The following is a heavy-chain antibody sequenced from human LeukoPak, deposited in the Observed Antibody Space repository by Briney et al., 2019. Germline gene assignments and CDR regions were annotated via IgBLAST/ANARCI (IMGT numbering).Heavy chain of an antibody. CDR2: IRYDGSNK. CDR1: GFTFSSYG. V-gene: IGHV3-30*02. CDR3: AKVGEWLASNFDY. J-gene: IGHJ4*02. D-gene: IGHD3-16*01. Sequence: SGGSLRLSCAAPGFTFSSYGMHWVRQAPGKGPEWVAFIRYDGSNKYYADSVKGRFTISRDNSKNTRYLQMNSLRAEDTAVYYWAKVGEWLASNFDYWGQGTLVTVSS.